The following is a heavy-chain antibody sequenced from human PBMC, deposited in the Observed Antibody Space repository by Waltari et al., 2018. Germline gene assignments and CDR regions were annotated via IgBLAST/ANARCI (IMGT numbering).Heavy chain of an antibody. J-gene: IGHJ4*02. V-gene: IGHV3-7*01. CDR3: ARGGAWDLDY. CDR1: GFTFSRSW. D-gene: IGHD1-26*01. Sequence: EVQLVESGGDLVQPGGSLRLSCAASGFTFSRSWMSWVRQAPGKGLEWVALIQQDGSEGYYVVSVKGRFTTSRDNAKNSVYLQMNSLRAEDTAVYYCARGGAWDLDYWGQGTLVTVSS. CDR2: IQQDGSEG.